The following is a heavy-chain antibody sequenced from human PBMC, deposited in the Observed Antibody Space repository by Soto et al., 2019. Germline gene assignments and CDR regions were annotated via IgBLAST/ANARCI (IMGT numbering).Heavy chain of an antibody. Sequence: QVTLKESGPVLVKPTETLTLTCTVSGFSLSNARMGVSWIRQPPGQALEWLAHIFSNDEKSYSTSLKSRLTISKDASKSQVVLTMTNMDPVDTATYYCARIRVAAAGKVNAFDIWGQGTMVTVSS. CDR1: GFSLSNARMG. V-gene: IGHV2-26*01. CDR3: ARIRVAAAGKVNAFDI. J-gene: IGHJ3*02. D-gene: IGHD6-13*01. CDR2: IFSNDEK.